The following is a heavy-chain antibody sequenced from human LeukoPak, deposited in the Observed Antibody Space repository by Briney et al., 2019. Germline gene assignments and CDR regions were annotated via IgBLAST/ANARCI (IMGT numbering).Heavy chain of an antibody. CDR1: GFTLSSYA. CDR2: ISGSGDTT. D-gene: IGHD6-13*01. V-gene: IGHV3-23*01. J-gene: IGHJ4*02. CDR3: AKDRVIATGIGEFDY. Sequence: GGSLRLSCAGSGFTLSSYAMSWVRQAPGKGLEWVSAISGSGDTTYYADSVKGRFTISRDSSRNTLYLHMNSLRAEDAAVYYCAKDRVIATGIGEFDYWGQGTLVTVSS.